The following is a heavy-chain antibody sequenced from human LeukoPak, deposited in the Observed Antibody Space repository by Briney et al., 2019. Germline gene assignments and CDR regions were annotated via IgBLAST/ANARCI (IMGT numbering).Heavy chain of an antibody. V-gene: IGHV1-58*01. CDR3: AAGGSGSYSGSHFDY. Sequence: SVKVSCKASGFTFTSSAVQWVRQARGQRLEWIGWIVVGSGNTNYAQKFQERVTITRDMSTSTAYMELSSLRSEDTAVYYCAAGGSGSYSGSHFDYWGQGTLVTVSS. J-gene: IGHJ4*02. D-gene: IGHD3-10*01. CDR2: IVVGSGNT. CDR1: GFTFTSSA.